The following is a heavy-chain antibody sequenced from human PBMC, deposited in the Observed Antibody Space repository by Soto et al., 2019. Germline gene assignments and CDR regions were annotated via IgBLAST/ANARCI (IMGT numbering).Heavy chain of an antibody. CDR2: INTSGGST. CDR3: ARVAVNNYYMDV. Sequence: GASAKVCCKACGYTFASYYMHWVRHEPGQGLEWMGIINTSGGSTSYAQKFQGRVTMTRDTSTSTVYMELSSLRSEDTAVYYCARVAVNNYYMDVWGKGTTVTVSS. CDR1: GYTFASYY. J-gene: IGHJ6*03. D-gene: IGHD3-22*01. V-gene: IGHV1-46*03.